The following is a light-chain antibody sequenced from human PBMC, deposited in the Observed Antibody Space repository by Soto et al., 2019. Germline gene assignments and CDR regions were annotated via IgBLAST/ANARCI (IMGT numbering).Light chain of an antibody. CDR1: QSVTSNY. CDR3: QKYNSALWT. CDR2: GAS. J-gene: IGKJ1*01. V-gene: IGKV3-20*01. Sequence: EIVLTQSPGTLSLSPGERATLSCRASQSVTSNYLAWYQQKPGQAPRLLVYGASSRATGISDRFSGSGSGTDFTLTISSLQPEDVATYYCQKYNSALWTFGQGTKVEIK.